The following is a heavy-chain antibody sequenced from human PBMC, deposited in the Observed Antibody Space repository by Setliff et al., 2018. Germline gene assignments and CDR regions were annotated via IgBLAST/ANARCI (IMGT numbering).Heavy chain of an antibody. CDR1: GGSFSGYY. Sequence: TLSLTCAVYGGSFSGYYWSWIRQPPGKGLEWIGEINHSGSTNYNPSLKSRVTISVDTSKNQFSLKLSSVTAADTAVYYCARAKTRILGVWGKGTTVTVSS. V-gene: IGHV4-34*01. D-gene: IGHD2-15*01. CDR2: INHSGST. CDR3: ARAKTRILGV. J-gene: IGHJ6*04.